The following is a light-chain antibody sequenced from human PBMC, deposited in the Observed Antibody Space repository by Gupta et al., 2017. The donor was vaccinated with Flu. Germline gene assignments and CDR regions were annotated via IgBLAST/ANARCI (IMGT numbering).Light chain of an antibody. J-gene: IGKJ4*01. CDR3: QQRSNLIS. CDR1: QSVGDY. Sequence: SPATLSLSPGERATLSCRDSQSVGDYLAWYQQKPGQAPRLIIYDTTNRANGIPDRFSGGGSGTDFTLTSARREPEDFAVYCWQQRSNLISFGGGTKLEI. V-gene: IGKV3-11*01. CDR2: DTT.